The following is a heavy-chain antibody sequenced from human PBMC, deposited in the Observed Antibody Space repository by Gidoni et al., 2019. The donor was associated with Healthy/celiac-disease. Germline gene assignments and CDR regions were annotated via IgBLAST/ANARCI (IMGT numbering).Heavy chain of an antibody. CDR2: ISSSSSYI. Sequence: EVQLVESGGGLVKPGGSLRLCCAASGFTFSSYSMNWVRQAPGKGLEWVSSISSSSSYIYYADSVKGRFTISRDNAKNSLYLQMNSLRAEDTAVYYCARDAGYSYGEAMDVWGKGTTVTVSS. CDR3: ARDAGYSYGEAMDV. V-gene: IGHV3-21*01. D-gene: IGHD5-18*01. CDR1: GFTFSSYS. J-gene: IGHJ6*04.